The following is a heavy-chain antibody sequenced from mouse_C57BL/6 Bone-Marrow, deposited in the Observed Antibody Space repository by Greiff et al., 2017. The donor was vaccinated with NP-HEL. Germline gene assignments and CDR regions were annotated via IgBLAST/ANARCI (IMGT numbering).Heavy chain of an antibody. D-gene: IGHD2-4*01. Sequence: EVQVVESGGGLVKPGGSLKLSCAASGFTFSSYTMSSVRQTPEKRLEWVATISGGGGNTYYPDSVKGRFTISRDNAKNTLYLQMSSLRSEDTALYYCASSIYYDYPYAMDYWGQGTSVTVSS. V-gene: IGHV5-9*01. CDR2: ISGGGGNT. J-gene: IGHJ4*01. CDR3: ASSIYYDYPYAMDY. CDR1: GFTFSSYT.